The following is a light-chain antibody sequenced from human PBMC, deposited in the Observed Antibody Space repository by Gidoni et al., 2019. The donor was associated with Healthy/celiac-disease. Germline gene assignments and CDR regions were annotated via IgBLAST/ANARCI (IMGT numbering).Light chain of an antibody. CDR3: QQRSNWPIT. J-gene: IGKJ5*01. CDR1: QSVSSY. V-gene: IGKV3-11*01. Sequence: EIVLTQSPATLSLSTGERATLSCRASQSVSSYLAWYQQKTGQAPRLLIYDASNRATGIPARFSGSGSGTDFTLTISSLEPEDFAVYYCQQRSNWPITFGQGTRLEIK. CDR2: DAS.